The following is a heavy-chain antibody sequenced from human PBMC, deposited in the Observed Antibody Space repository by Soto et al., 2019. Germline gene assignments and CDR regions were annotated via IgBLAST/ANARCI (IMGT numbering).Heavy chain of an antibody. V-gene: IGHV4-39*01. CDR1: GGSISSSSYY. Sequence: SETLSLTCTVSGGSISSSSYYWGWIRQPPGKGLEWIGSIYYSGSTYYNPSLKSRVTISVDTSKNQFSLKLSSVTAADTAVYFCARNTYYDMLSSLDVWGQGTTVT. D-gene: IGHD3-9*01. J-gene: IGHJ6*02. CDR3: ARNTYYDMLSSLDV. CDR2: IYYSGST.